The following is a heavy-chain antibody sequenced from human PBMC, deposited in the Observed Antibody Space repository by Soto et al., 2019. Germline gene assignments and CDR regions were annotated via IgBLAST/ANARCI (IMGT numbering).Heavy chain of an antibody. J-gene: IGHJ4*02. CDR3: AKDPLGCSSTSCYPSHFDY. V-gene: IGHV3-9*01. D-gene: IGHD2-2*01. Sequence: EVQLVESGGGLVQPGRSLRLSCAASGFTFDDYAMHWVRQAPGKGLECVSGISWNSGSIGYADSVKGRFTISRDNAKNSLYLQMNSLRAEDTALYYCAKDPLGCSSTSCYPSHFDYLGQGTLVTVSS. CDR2: ISWNSGSI. CDR1: GFTFDDYA.